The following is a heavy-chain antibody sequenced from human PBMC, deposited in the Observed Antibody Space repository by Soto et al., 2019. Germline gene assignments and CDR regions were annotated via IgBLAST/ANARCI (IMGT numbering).Heavy chain of an antibody. D-gene: IGHD6-19*01. CDR3: ATVPYSGGPT. CDR1: RFNFSAAW. V-gene: IGHV3-15*07. J-gene: IGHJ4*02. CDR2: IKPKSEGETA. Sequence: EMQLVQSGGGLVKPGGSLRLSCVASRFNFSAAWLNWIRQAPGKGLEWVGRIKPKSEGETADYTAHVRVRFTISRDDSQITLHLQMDSLKTEDTAVYYCATVPYSGGPTWGLGVLVTVSS.